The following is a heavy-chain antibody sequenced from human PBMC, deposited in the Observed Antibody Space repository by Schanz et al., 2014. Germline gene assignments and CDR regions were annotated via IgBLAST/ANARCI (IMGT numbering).Heavy chain of an antibody. CDR3: ARYQSPYTTSSDVRYFDS. D-gene: IGHD6-6*01. CDR2: INPSGGGT. V-gene: IGHV1-46*01. Sequence: QVQLVQSGAEVKKPGASVKVSCKASGYTFVSYSMHWVRQAPGQGLEWMGIINPSGGGTSYALRFQDRVTVTRDTSRSTVYMELSSLRSEDTAVYYCARYQSPYTTSSDVRYFDSWGQGSLVTVSS. J-gene: IGHJ4*02. CDR1: GYTFVSYS.